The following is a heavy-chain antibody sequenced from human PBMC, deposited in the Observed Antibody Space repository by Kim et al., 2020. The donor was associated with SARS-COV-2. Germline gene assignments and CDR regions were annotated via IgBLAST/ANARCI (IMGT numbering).Heavy chain of an antibody. Sequence: ASVKVSCKASGYTFTSYAMNWVRQAPGQGLEWMGWINTNTGNPTYAQGFTGRFVFSLDTSVSTAYLQISSLKAEDTAVYYCAREDEKRVYYGSGTPARQYYYYYYGMDVWGQGTTVTVSS. CDR3: AREDEKRVYYGSGTPARQYYYYYYGMDV. CDR2: INTNTGNP. D-gene: IGHD3-10*01. V-gene: IGHV7-4-1*02. J-gene: IGHJ6*02. CDR1: GYTFTSYA.